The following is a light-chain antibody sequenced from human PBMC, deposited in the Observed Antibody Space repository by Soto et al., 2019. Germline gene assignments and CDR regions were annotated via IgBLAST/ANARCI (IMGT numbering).Light chain of an antibody. V-gene: IGLV1-36*01. J-gene: IGLJ3*02. Sequence: QPVLTQPPSVSEAPRQRVTISCSGSSSNIGNNAVNWYQQLPGKAPKLLIYYDDLLPSGVSDRFSGSKSGTSASLAISGLQPEDEADYYCAAWDDSLNDWVFGGGTKLTVL. CDR2: YDD. CDR1: SSNIGNNA. CDR3: AAWDDSLNDWV.